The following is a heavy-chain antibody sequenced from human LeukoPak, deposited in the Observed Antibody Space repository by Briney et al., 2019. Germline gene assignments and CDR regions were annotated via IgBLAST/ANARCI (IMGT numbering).Heavy chain of an antibody. V-gene: IGHV3-20*04. CDR3: TRIRRRGTDSPFAD. CDR1: TLSDVDYS. CDR2: INWNGVST. Sequence: PGRTLRLSCALETLSDVDYSGERQGQVPGKGLEWVSGINWNGVSTGYADSVKGRFSISRDNPKNALYMQTNSLRAEDSDRSFYTRIRRRGTDSPFADWGQGALLTVSS. D-gene: IGHD1-1*01. J-gene: IGHJ4*02.